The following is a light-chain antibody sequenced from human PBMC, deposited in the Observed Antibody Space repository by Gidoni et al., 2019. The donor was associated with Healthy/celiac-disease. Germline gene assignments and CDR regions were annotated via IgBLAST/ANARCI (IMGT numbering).Light chain of an antibody. CDR2: AAS. Sequence: DIQMTQSPSSLSASVGDRVTITCRASQSIRRYLNWYQQKPGKAPKLLIYAASSLQSGVPSRFSCSGSGTDFTLTISILQPEDFATYYCQQSYSTPRTFGQGTKVEIK. J-gene: IGKJ1*01. CDR3: QQSYSTPRT. V-gene: IGKV1-39*01. CDR1: QSIRRY.